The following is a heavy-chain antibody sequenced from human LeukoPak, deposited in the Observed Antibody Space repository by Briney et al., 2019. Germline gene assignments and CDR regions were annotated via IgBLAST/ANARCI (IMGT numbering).Heavy chain of an antibody. J-gene: IGHJ6*03. CDR1: GFTFSSYE. Sequence: GGSLRLSCAASGFTFSSYEMNWVRQAPGKGLELVSYISSSGSTVYYADSVKGRFTISRDNAKNSMYLQMNSLSAEDTAVYYCARERRGDDSSVYGRWCGGPDQQAYDYYYMDVWGKGTTVTVSS. D-gene: IGHD2-21*01. V-gene: IGHV3-48*03. CDR3: ARERRGDDSSVYGRWCGGPDQQAYDYYYMDV. CDR2: ISSSGSTV.